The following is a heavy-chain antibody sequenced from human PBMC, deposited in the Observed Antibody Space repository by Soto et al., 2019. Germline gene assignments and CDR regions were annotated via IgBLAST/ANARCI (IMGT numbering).Heavy chain of an antibody. J-gene: IGHJ4*02. D-gene: IGHD3-22*01. V-gene: IGHV4-31*03. Sequence: SETLSLTCTVSGGSISSGGYYWSWIRQHPGKGLEWIGYIYYSGSTYYNPSLKSRVTISVDTSKNQFSLKLSSVTAADTAVYYCARERIPLSYYYDSSGYLGFDDWGQGTLVTVSS. CDR1: GGSISSGGYY. CDR2: IYYSGST. CDR3: ARERIPLSYYYDSSGYLGFDD.